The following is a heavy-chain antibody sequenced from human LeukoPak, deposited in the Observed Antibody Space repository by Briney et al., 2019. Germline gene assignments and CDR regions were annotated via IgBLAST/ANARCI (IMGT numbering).Heavy chain of an antibody. CDR3: ARGGYYGSEKFDY. CDR2: INHSGST. D-gene: IGHD3-10*01. Sequence: SETLSLTCAVYGGSFSGYYWSWIRQPPGKGLEWIGEINHSGSTNYNPSLKSRVTISVDTSKNQFSLKLSSVTAADTAVYYCARGGYYGSEKFDYWGQGTLVTVSS. J-gene: IGHJ4*02. V-gene: IGHV4-34*01. CDR1: GGSFSGYY.